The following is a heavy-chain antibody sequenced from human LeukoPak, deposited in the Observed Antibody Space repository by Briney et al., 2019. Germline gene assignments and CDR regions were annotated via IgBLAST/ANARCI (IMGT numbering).Heavy chain of an antibody. V-gene: IGHV3-21*04. Sequence: GGSLRLSCAVAGFTFSSYHFHWVRQAPGKGLEWVSSISSDSSSFKYYAHSVQGRFTISRDNARNSMYLQMNSLRAEDTAVYYCARGTNWSPLDFDYWGQGSLVTVSS. CDR3: ARGTNWSPLDFDY. J-gene: IGHJ4*02. D-gene: IGHD1-20*01. CDR2: ISSDSSSFK. CDR1: GFTFSSYH.